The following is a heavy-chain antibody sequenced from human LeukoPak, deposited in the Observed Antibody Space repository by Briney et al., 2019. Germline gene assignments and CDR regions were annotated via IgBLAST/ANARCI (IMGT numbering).Heavy chain of an antibody. J-gene: IGHJ4*02. Sequence: GSLRLSCAASGFTFSSYAMHWVRQAPGKGLEWVAVMSYDGSNKYHADSVKGRFTISRDNSKNTLYLQMNSLRAEDTAVYYCARAKGERFLEWLSVDYWGQGTLVTVSS. V-gene: IGHV3-30-3*01. CDR3: ARAKGERFLEWLSVDY. D-gene: IGHD3-3*01. CDR1: GFTFSSYA. CDR2: MSYDGSNK.